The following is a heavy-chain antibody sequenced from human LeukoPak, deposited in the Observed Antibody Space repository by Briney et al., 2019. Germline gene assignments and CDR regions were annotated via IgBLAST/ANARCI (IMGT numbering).Heavy chain of an antibody. CDR1: GFTISSYW. Sequence: GSLRLSCAASGFTISSYWMSWVRQAPGKGLEWVANIKQDGSERYYVDSVKGRFTISRDNAKNSLYLQMNSLRAEDTAVYYCARGGYNLYWGQGTLVTVSS. D-gene: IGHD1-14*01. CDR2: IKQDGSER. J-gene: IGHJ4*02. CDR3: ARGGYNLY. V-gene: IGHV3-7*01.